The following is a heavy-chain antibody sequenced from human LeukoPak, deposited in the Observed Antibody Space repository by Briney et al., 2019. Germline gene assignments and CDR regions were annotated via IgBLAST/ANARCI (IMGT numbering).Heavy chain of an antibody. J-gene: IGHJ6*02. D-gene: IGHD3-10*01. V-gene: IGHV1-2*04. CDR1: GYTFTGYY. CDR2: INPNSGGT. Sequence: ASVKVSCKASGYTFTGYYMHWVRQAPGQGLEWMGWINPNSGGTNYAQKFQGWVTMTRDTSISTAYMELSRLRSDDTAVYYCARELGNELWFGEYGAFYGMDVWGQGTTVTVSS. CDR3: ARELGNELWFGEYGAFYGMDV.